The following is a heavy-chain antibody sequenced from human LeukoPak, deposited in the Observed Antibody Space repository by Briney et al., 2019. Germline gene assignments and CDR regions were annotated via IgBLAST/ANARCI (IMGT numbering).Heavy chain of an antibody. Sequence: PGGSLRLPCAASGFTFSSYDMHWVRQATGKGLEWVSGIGTAGDIYYSGSVKGRFTISGENAKSSLYLQMKSLRAGDTAVYYCARDRGRYYMDVWGKGTTVTISS. CDR3: ARDRGRYYMDV. J-gene: IGHJ6*03. CDR1: GFTFSSYD. CDR2: IGTAGDI. V-gene: IGHV3-13*01. D-gene: IGHD6-25*01.